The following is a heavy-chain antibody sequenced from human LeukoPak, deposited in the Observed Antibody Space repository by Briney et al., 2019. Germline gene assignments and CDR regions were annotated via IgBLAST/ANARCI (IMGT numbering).Heavy chain of an antibody. V-gene: IGHV4-39*01. CDR2: IYYSGST. CDR1: GGSISSSSYY. CDR3: ARHSHRSSGYYYPKNWFDP. J-gene: IGHJ5*02. Sequence: SETLSLTCTVSGGSISSSSYYWGWIRQPPGKGLEWIGSIYYSGSTYYNPSLKSRVTISVDTSKNQFSLKLSSVTVADTAVYYCARHSHRSSGYYYPKNWFDPWGQGTLVTVSS. D-gene: IGHD3-22*01.